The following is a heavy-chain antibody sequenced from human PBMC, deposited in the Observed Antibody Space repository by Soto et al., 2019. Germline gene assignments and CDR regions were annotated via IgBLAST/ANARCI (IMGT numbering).Heavy chain of an antibody. CDR2: IKSKTGGGTT. V-gene: IGHV3-15*07. J-gene: IGHJ5*02. D-gene: IGHD1-26*01. Sequence: EVQLVESGGGLVEPGGSLRLSCAASSFTFSNAWMNWVRQAPGKGLEWVGRIKSKTGGGTTDFAAPVKGRFTISRDDSKNTLFLQMNSLKTEDTAVYYCTTDKWAWGQGTLVTVSS. CDR1: SFTFSNAW. CDR3: TTDKWA.